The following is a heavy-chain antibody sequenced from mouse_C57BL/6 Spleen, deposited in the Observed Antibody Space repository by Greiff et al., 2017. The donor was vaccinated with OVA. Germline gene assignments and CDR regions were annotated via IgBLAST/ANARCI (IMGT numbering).Heavy chain of an antibody. CDR2: ISSGSSTI. D-gene: IGHD1-1*01. J-gene: IGHJ3*01. CDR1: GFTFSDYG. V-gene: IGHV5-17*01. Sequence: EVMLEESGGCLVKPGGSLKLSCAASGFTFSDYGMHWVRQAPEKGLEWVAYISSGSSTIYYADTVKGRFTISIDNAKNTLFLQMTSLMSEDAAMYYCARRTYGSSSGFAYWGQGTLVTVSA. CDR3: ARRTYGSSSGFAY.